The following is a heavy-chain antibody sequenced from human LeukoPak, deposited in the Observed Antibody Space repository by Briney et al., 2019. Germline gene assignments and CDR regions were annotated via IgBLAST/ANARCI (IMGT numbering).Heavy chain of an antibody. V-gene: IGHV4-61*02. Sequence: SETLSLTCTVSGGSISSGSYYWSWIRQPAGKGLEWIGRIYTSGSTNYNPSLKSRVTMSVDPSKNQFSLKLSSVTAADTAVYYCARMSQIQYSSGWYTDYYYGMDVWGQGTTVTVSS. CDR1: GGSISSGSYY. CDR3: ARMSQIQYSSGWYTDYYYGMDV. J-gene: IGHJ6*02. D-gene: IGHD6-19*01. CDR2: IYTSGST.